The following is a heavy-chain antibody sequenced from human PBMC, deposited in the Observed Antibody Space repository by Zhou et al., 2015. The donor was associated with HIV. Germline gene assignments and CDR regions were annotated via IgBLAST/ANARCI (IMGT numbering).Heavy chain of an antibody. D-gene: IGHD2-2*01. V-gene: IGHV1-46*01. Sequence: QVQLVQSGAEVKKPGASVKVSCKASGYTFTSYYMHWVRQAPGQGLEWMGIINPSGGSTSYAQKFQGRVTMTRDTSTSTVYMELSSLRSEDTAVYYCARDHFERDIVVVPAATRYFDYWGQGTLVTVSS. J-gene: IGHJ4*02. CDR1: GYTFTSYY. CDR2: INPSGGST. CDR3: ARDHFERDIVVVPAATRYFDY.